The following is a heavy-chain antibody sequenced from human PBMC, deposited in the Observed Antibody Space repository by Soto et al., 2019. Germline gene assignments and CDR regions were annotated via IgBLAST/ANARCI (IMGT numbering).Heavy chain of an antibody. CDR1: GFTFSNSW. CDR2: INSDGSTT. J-gene: IGHJ4*02. CDR3: ARDRSYTTDY. V-gene: IGHV3-74*01. Sequence: GGSLRLPCAASGFTFSNSWMHWVRQAPGKGLVWVSYINSDGSTTTYADSVKGRFTISRDNAKNTVYLQITSLTAEDTAVYYCARDRSYTTDYWGQGTLVTVSS. D-gene: IGHD1-26*01.